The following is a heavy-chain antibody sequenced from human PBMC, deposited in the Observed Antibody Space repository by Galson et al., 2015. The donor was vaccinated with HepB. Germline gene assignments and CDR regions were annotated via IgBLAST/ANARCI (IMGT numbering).Heavy chain of an antibody. Sequence: SLRLSCAASGFTFSSYGMHWVRQAPGKGLEWVAVISYDGSNKYYADSVKGRFTISRDNSKNTLYLQMNSLRAEDTAVYYCAKDSPYSGTKGWRGAFDIWGQGTMVTVSS. CDR3: AKDSPYSGTKGWRGAFDI. J-gene: IGHJ3*02. CDR2: ISYDGSNK. D-gene: IGHD1-26*01. V-gene: IGHV3-30*18. CDR1: GFTFSSYG.